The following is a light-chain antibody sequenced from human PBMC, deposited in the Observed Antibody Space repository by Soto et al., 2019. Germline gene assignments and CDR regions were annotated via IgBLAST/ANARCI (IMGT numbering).Light chain of an antibody. CDR3: QQYNNWPPIT. J-gene: IGKJ5*01. CDR1: QSLNSGY. CDR2: GAS. Sequence: IVLTQSPGTLSLSPGEGASVSCRASQSLNSGYLAWYQQKPGQAPRLLIYGASSRATGIPDRFSGSRSGTNFTLTISRLEPEDFAVYYCQQYNNWPPITFGQGTRLEIK. V-gene: IGKV3-20*01.